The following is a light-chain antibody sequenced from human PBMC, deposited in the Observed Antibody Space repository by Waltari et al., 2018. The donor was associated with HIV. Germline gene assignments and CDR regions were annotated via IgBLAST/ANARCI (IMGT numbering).Light chain of an antibody. CDR2: RAS. V-gene: IGKV3-15*01. J-gene: IGKJ4*01. Sequence: EIVMTQSPATLSVSPGERVTLSCRASQRISSNLVWYQQKPGQAPRPLIYRASSRATGIPARFSGSGSGTEFTLTISSLQSEDFALYYCQQYNNFPLTFGGGTKVEIK. CDR3: QQYNNFPLT. CDR1: QRISSN.